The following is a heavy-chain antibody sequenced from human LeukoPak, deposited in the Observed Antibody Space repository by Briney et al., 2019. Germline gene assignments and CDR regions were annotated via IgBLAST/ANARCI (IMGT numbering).Heavy chain of an antibody. V-gene: IGHV4-59*01. CDR2: IYYSGST. CDR1: GGSISSYY. CDR3: ANYPGPVAGTPFSYYYYYYYMDV. D-gene: IGHD6-19*01. J-gene: IGHJ6*03. Sequence: SETLSLTCTVSGGSISSYYWSWIRQPPGKGLEWIGYIYYSGSTNYNPSLKSRVSISVDTSTNQFSLKLSSVTAADPAVYYCANYPGPVAGTPFSYYYYYYYMDVWGKGTTVTISS.